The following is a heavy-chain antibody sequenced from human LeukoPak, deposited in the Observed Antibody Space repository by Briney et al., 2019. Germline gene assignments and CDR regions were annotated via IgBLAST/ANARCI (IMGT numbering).Heavy chain of an antibody. CDR1: GFTFSTYW. J-gene: IGHJ4*02. CDR3: ARDSAGNDY. D-gene: IGHD6-13*01. V-gene: IGHV3-7*01. CDR2: IKQDGSER. Sequence: GGSLRLSCAASGFTFSTYWMSWVRQAPGKGLEWVANIKQDGSERYYADSVKGRFTISRDNVKNSLYLQMNSLRAEDTAMYYCARDSAGNDYWGQGTLVTVSS.